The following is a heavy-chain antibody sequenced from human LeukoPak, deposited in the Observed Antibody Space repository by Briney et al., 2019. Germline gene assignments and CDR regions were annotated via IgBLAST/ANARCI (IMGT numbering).Heavy chain of an antibody. CDR2: MNPNSGNT. J-gene: IGHJ6*02. D-gene: IGHD3-3*01. Sequence: ASVKVSCKASGYTFTSYDINWVRQATGQGLEWIGWMNPNSGNTGYAQKFQGRVTMTRNTSISTAYMELSSLRSEDTAVYYCARGRNDFWSGYYWSYYYYYGMDVWGQGTTVTVSS. CDR3: ARGRNDFWSGYYWSYYYYYGMDV. CDR1: GYTFTSYD. V-gene: IGHV1-8*01.